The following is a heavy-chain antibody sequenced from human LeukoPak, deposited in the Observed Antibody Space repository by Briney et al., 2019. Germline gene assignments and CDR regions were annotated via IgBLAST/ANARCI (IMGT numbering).Heavy chain of an antibody. Sequence: SETLSLTCTVSGDSISSGGYYWGWIRQPPGKGLEWIGSVYYSGSTYYNPSLKSRVTIPVDTSKNQFSLKLSSVTAADTAVYYCARPLRGMATFDFDYWGQGTLVTVSS. V-gene: IGHV4-39*01. CDR3: ARPLRGMATFDFDY. D-gene: IGHD5-24*01. CDR1: GDSISSGGYY. J-gene: IGHJ4*02. CDR2: VYYSGST.